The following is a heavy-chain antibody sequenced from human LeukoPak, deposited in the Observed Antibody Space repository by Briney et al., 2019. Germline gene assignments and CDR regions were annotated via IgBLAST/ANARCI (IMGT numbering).Heavy chain of an antibody. V-gene: IGHV3-23*01. Sequence: GGFLRLSCAASGFTFSDYAMTWVRQAPGKGLEWVSSISGSGASTYYADSVKGRFTISRDISKNTLYLQMSSLRAEDAAVYYCAKGEGAYYYYGVDVWGQGTTVTVSS. CDR1: GFTFSDYA. D-gene: IGHD1-26*01. CDR2: ISGSGAST. CDR3: AKGEGAYYYYGVDV. J-gene: IGHJ6*02.